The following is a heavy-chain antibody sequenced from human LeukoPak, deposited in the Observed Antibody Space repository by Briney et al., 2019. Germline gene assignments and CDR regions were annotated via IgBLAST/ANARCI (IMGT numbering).Heavy chain of an antibody. V-gene: IGHV4-34*01. CDR1: GGSFSGYY. D-gene: IGHD4-17*01. CDR2: INHSGST. J-gene: IGHJ4*02. Sequence: PSKTLSLTCAVYGGSFSGYYWSWIRQPPGKGLEWIGEINHSGSTNYNPSLKSRVTISVDTSKNQFSLKLSSVTAADTAVYYCARLLTTVTPGDYWGQGTLVTVSS. CDR3: ARLLTTVTPGDY.